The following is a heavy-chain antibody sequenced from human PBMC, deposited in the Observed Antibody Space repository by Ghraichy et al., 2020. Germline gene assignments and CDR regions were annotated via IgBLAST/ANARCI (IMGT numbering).Heavy chain of an antibody. J-gene: IGHJ4*02. CDR1: EFTFSTFN. D-gene: IGHD6-13*01. CDR3: ASSSFTAAGL. CDR2: ISNSGRTT. V-gene: IGHV3-48*01. Sequence: GESLNISCAGSEFTFSTFNMNWVRQAPGKGLEWISYISNSGRTTYYADSVRGRFTISRDTAKNSLYLQMNSLRAEDTAVYYCASSSFTAAGLWGQGTLVTVSS.